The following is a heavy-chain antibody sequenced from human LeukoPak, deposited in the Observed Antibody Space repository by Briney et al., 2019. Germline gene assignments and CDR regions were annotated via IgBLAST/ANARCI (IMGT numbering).Heavy chain of an antibody. CDR3: ARDNSVEDTAWWFDP. V-gene: IGHV1-46*01. J-gene: IGHJ5*02. CDR2: INPSGGST. Sequence: ASVKVSCKASGFTFTSSAMQWVRQAPGQGLEWMGIINPSGGSTSYAQKFQGRVTMTRDMSTSTDYMELSSLRSEDTAVYYCARDNSVEDTAWWFDPWGQGTLVTVSS. CDR1: GFTFTSSA. D-gene: IGHD4-23*01.